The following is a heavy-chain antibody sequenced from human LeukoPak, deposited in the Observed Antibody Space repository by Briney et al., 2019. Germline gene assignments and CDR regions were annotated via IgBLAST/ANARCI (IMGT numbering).Heavy chain of an antibody. D-gene: IGHD6-13*01. V-gene: IGHV3-9*01. J-gene: IGHJ5*02. Sequence: GRSLGLSCAASGFTFDDYAMHWVRQAPGKGLEWVSGISWNSGSIGYADSVKGRFTISRDNAKNSLYLQMNSLRAEVTALYYCAKDSGYSSSWSRNWFDPWGQGTLVTVSS. CDR1: GFTFDDYA. CDR2: ISWNSGSI. CDR3: AKDSGYSSSWSRNWFDP.